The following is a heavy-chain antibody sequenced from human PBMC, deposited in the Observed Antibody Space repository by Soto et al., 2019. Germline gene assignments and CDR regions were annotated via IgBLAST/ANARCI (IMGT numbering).Heavy chain of an antibody. CDR2: INSDGSST. J-gene: IGHJ4*02. CDR1: GFTFSSYW. V-gene: IGHV3-74*01. CDR3: ASSLLTPFDY. Sequence: PWGSLRLSCAASGFTFSSYWMHWVRQAPGKGLVWVSRINSDGSSTFYADSVKGRFTISRDNAKNTLYLQMNSLRADDTAVYYCASSLLTPFDYWGQGTLVTVSS. D-gene: IGHD7-27*01.